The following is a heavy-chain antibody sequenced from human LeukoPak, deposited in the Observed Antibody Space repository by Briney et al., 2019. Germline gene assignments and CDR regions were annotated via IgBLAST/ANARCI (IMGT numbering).Heavy chain of an antibody. CDR2: IWYDGSNK. V-gene: IGHV3-33*01. D-gene: IGHD6-19*01. Sequence: PGRSLRLSCAASGFTFSSYGMHWVRQAPGKGLEWVAVIWYDGSNKYYADSVKGRFTISRDNSKNTLYLQMNSLRAEDTAVYYCARALAQQQWLVYSLDYWGQGTLVTVSS. CDR3: ARALAQQQWLVYSLDY. J-gene: IGHJ4*02. CDR1: GFTFSSYG.